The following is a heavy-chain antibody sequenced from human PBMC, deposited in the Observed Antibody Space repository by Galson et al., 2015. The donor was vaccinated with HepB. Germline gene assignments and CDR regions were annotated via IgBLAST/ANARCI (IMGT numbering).Heavy chain of an antibody. CDR2: ISGGGDSA. V-gene: IGHV3-23*01. D-gene: IGHD6-19*01. CDR1: GFIFSSYA. Sequence: SLRLSCAASGFIFSSYAMSWVRQAPGKGLEWVSVISGGGDSAYYADSVRGRFTISRDNSKNTLFLQMNSLRAEDTAVYYCAKLEYISGWRGDAFDIWGQGAMVTVSS. J-gene: IGHJ3*02. CDR3: AKLEYISGWRGDAFDI.